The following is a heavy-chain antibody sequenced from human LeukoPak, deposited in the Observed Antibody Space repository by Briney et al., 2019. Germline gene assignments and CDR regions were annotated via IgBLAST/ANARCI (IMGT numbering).Heavy chain of an antibody. CDR2: IKTKTDGGTT. CDR3: ANIFGGNSHRSDY. D-gene: IGHD4-23*01. J-gene: IGHJ4*02. CDR1: GFTFSSAW. Sequence: GASLRLSCAASGFTFSSAWMSWVRQAPGQGLEWLGRIKTKTDGGTTEYAAPVKGRFTISRDDSQDPLYLQMNSLKSDDTAVYYCANIFGGNSHRSDYWGQGTLVTVSS. V-gene: IGHV3-15*01.